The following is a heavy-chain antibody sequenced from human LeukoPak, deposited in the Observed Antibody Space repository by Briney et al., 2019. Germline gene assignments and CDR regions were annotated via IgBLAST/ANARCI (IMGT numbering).Heavy chain of an antibody. CDR2: ISYDGSNK. CDR1: GFTFSSYA. J-gene: IGHJ4*02. D-gene: IGHD3-22*01. V-gene: IGHV3-30*01. CDR3: ARGRAAYYYDSSGYFAY. Sequence: GGSLRLSCAASGFTFSSYAMHWVRQAPGKGLEWVAVISYDGSNKYYADSVKGRFTISRDNPKNTLYLQMNSLRAEDTAVYYCARGRAAYYYDSSGYFAYWGQGTLVTVSS.